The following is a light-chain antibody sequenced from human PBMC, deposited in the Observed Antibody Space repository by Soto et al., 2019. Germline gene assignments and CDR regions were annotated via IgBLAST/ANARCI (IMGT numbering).Light chain of an antibody. CDR3: ATWNDGVFV. Sequence: QSVLTQPPSASGTPGQRVTISCSGSTSNIGGSTVSWYQQFPGAAPKLLIYGNTQRPLGVPVRFSASKSDTSASLAISGLQSEDEADYYCATWNDGVFVFGIGTKAT. CDR2: GNT. J-gene: IGLJ1*01. CDR1: TSNIGGST. V-gene: IGLV1-44*01.